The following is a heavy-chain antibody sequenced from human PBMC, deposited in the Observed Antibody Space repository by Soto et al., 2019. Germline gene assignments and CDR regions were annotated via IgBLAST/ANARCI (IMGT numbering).Heavy chain of an antibody. J-gene: IGHJ3*01. V-gene: IGHV1-69*06. CDR2: IIPIFGTA. CDR3: ARSNVSTVGGVLVTELLNDSEN. CDR1: GGTFSSYA. D-gene: IGHD3-16*02. Sequence: QVQLVQSGAEVKKPGSSVKVSCKASGGTFSSYAISWVRQAPGQGREWMGGIIPIFGTANYAQKFQGRVTITEDKTTSTAYRAVSSLRAEATAVDYLARSNVSTVGGVLVTELLNDSENGGQGRGDTV.